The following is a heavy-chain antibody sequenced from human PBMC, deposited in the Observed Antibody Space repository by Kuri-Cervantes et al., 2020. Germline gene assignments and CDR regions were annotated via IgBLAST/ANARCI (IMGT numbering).Heavy chain of an antibody. CDR2: ISYDGSNK. V-gene: IGHV3-30-3*01. CDR3: ATSGEYGDFDY. CDR1: GFTFSSYW. Sequence: GESLKISCAASGFTFSSYWMSWVRQAPGKGLEWVAIISYDGSNKYYADSVKGRFTISGDNSKNTLYLQMNSLRAEDTAVYYCATSGEYGDFDYWGQGTLVTVSS. J-gene: IGHJ4*02. D-gene: IGHD3-10*01.